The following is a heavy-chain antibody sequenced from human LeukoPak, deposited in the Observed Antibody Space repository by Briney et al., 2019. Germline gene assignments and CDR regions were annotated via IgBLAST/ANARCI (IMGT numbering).Heavy chain of an antibody. J-gene: IGHJ4*02. CDR2: IYYSGST. CDR3: ARDWGRYVWGSYRRRDY. V-gene: IGHV4-39*07. CDR1: GVSISSSSYY. Sequence: SETLSLTCTVSGVSISSSSYYWGWIRQPPGKGLEWIGSIYYSGSTYYNPSLKSRVTISVDASKNQFSLKLSSVTAADTAVYYCARDWGRYVWGSYRRRDYWGQGTLVTVSS. D-gene: IGHD3-16*02.